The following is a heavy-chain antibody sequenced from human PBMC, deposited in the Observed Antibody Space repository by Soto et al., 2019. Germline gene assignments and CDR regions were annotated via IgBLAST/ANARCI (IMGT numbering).Heavy chain of an antibody. CDR2: IYSSGST. V-gene: IGHV4-4*07. J-gene: IGHJ5*02. Sequence: SETLSLTCTVTGGAISGYYWTWIRQSDGEGLEWVGRIYSSGSTNYNPSLKSRVTISLDTSMNYFSLRLSSVTAADTAVYYCARGQRFSDWFDPWGQGTLVTVSS. CDR3: ARGQRFSDWFDP. D-gene: IGHD3-3*01. CDR1: GGAISGYY.